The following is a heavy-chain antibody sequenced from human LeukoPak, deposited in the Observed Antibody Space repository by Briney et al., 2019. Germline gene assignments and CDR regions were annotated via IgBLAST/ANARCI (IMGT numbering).Heavy chain of an antibody. D-gene: IGHD3-22*01. CDR3: ARVGSGYYYRFDY. Sequence: PSQTLSLTCTVSGGSISSGDYYWSWIRQPPGKGLEWIGYIYYSGSTYYNPSLKSRVTISVDTSKNQFSLKLSSVTAADTAVYYCARVGSGYYYRFDYWGQGTLATVSS. CDR1: GGSISSGDYY. V-gene: IGHV4-30-4*08. CDR2: IYYSGST. J-gene: IGHJ4*02.